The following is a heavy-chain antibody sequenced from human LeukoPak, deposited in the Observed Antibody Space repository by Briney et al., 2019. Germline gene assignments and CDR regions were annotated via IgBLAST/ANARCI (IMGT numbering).Heavy chain of an antibody. J-gene: IGHJ6*03. V-gene: IGHV1-46*01. CDR1: GYTFTSYY. D-gene: IGHD3-22*01. CDR3: ARGRDDSSGYYGGGYYYYYMDV. Sequence: GASVKVSCKASGYTFTSYYMHWVRQAPGQGLEWMGIINPSGGSTSYAQKFQGRVTMTRDTSTSTVYMELSSLRSEDTAVYYCARGRDDSSGYYGGGYYYYYMDVWGKGTTVAVSS. CDR2: INPSGGST.